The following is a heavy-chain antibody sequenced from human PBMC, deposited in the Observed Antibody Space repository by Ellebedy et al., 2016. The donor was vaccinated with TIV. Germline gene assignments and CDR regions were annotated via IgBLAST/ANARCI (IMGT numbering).Heavy chain of an antibody. Sequence: SETLSLTXAVYGGSFSGYYWSWIRQPPGKGLEWTGEINHSGSTNYNPSLKSRVTISVDTSKNQFSLKLSSVTAADTAVYYCARGKGIQLWLQRYFDYWGQGTLVTVSS. CDR2: INHSGST. J-gene: IGHJ4*02. CDR1: GGSFSGYY. CDR3: ARGKGIQLWLQRYFDY. V-gene: IGHV4-34*01. D-gene: IGHD5-18*01.